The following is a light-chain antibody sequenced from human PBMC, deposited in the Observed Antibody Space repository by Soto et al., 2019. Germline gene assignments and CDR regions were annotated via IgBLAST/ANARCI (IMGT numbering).Light chain of an antibody. CDR3: SSYTSSSTLVV. V-gene: IGLV2-14*01. Sequence: QSALTQPASVSGSPGQSITISCTGTSSDVGGYNYVSWYQQHPGKAPKLMIYDVSNRPSGVSNRFSGSKSCNTASLTISGLQAEDEADYYCSSYTSSSTLVVFGGGTQVTVL. CDR1: SSDVGGYNY. J-gene: IGLJ2*01. CDR2: DVS.